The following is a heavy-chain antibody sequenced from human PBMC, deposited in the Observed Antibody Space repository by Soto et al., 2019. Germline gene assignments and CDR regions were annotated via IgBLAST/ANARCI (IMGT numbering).Heavy chain of an antibody. CDR3: ARGRLLPAVNFDY. J-gene: IGHJ4*02. Sequence: SETLSLTCAVSGDSISSGGYSWSWIRRPPGKGLEWIGYIYHSGSASYNPSLKSRVTISVDGSKNHFSLQLSSVTAADTAVYYCARGRLLPAVNFDYWGQGALVTVSS. D-gene: IGHD2-2*01. CDR2: IYHSGSA. V-gene: IGHV4-30-2*01. CDR1: GDSISSGGYS.